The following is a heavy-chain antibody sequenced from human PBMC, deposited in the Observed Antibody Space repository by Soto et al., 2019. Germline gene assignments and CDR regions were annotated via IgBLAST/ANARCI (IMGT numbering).Heavy chain of an antibody. CDR3: AREASGDYAYYGMDV. V-gene: IGHV1-18*01. Sequence: QVQLVQSGAEVKKPGASVKVSCKASGYTFTSYGISWVRQAPGQGLEWMGWISAYNGNTNYAQKLQGRVTMTTDTSPSTAYMELRSLRSDDTAVYYCAREASGDYAYYGMDVWGQGTTVTVSS. J-gene: IGHJ6*02. CDR1: GYTFTSYG. CDR2: ISAYNGNT. D-gene: IGHD4-17*01.